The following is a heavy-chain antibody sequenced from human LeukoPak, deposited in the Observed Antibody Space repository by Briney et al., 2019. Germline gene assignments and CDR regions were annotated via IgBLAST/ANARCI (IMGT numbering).Heavy chain of an antibody. D-gene: IGHD3-9*01. J-gene: IGHJ3*02. CDR3: ARKILTGYSADAFDI. CDR2: INAGNGDDT. CDR1: GYAFPHYG. V-gene: IGHV1-3*01. Sequence: AASVKVSCKASGYAFPHYGVQWVRQAPGQTLEWMGWINAGNGDDTKYSQKFQARLTMITDTSATTVYMELNSLRSDDTAVYYCARKILTGYSADAFDIWGQGTMVTVSS.